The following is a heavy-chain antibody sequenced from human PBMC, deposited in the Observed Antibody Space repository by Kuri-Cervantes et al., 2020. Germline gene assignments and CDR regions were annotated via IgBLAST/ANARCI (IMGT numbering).Heavy chain of an antibody. CDR1: GFTFGDYA. CDR2: INHSGST. J-gene: IGHJ4*02. Sequence: ESLKISCTASGFTFGDYAMSWFRQAPGKGLEWIGEINHSGSTNYNPSLKSRVTISVDTSKNQFSLKLSSVTAADTAVYYCARDSVLLWFGELIRGHAFDIWGQGTLVTVSS. CDR3: ARDSVLLWFGELIRGHAFDI. D-gene: IGHD3-10*01. V-gene: IGHV4-34*01.